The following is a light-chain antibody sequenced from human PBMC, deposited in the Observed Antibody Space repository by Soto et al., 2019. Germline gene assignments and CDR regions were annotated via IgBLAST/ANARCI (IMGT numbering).Light chain of an antibody. Sequence: EIVLTQSPGTLSLSPGERATLSCRASQSVSSSYLAWYQQKPGQAPRLLIYDASSRATGIPARFSGSGSGTDCPLTISRLEPEDLAVYSCQQYGRSLYTFGQGTKLEIK. CDR2: DAS. CDR3: QQYGRSLYT. V-gene: IGKV3-20*01. J-gene: IGKJ2*01. CDR1: QSVSSSY.